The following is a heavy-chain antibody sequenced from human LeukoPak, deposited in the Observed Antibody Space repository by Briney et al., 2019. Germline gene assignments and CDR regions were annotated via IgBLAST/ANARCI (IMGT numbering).Heavy chain of an antibody. D-gene: IGHD1-14*01. V-gene: IGHV4-34*01. Sequence: KTSETLSLTCAVYGGSFSGYYWSWIRQPPGKGLEWIGEINHSGSTNYNPSLKSRVTISVDTSKNQFSLKLSSVTAADTAVYYCARAGALSRKYYYYYYMDVWGKGTTVTVSS. CDR2: INHSGST. J-gene: IGHJ6*03. CDR1: GGSFSGYY. CDR3: ARAGALSRKYYYYYYMDV.